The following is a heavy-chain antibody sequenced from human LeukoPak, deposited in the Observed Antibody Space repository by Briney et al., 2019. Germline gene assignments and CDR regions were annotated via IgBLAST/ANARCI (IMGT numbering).Heavy chain of an antibody. Sequence: GGSLRLSCAASGFTFDDYAMHWVRQAPGKGLEWVSLITWDGGGTYYADSVKGRFTISRDNSKNSLYLQMNSLRAEDTALYYCAKDKDYYYMDVWGKGTTVTVSS. J-gene: IGHJ6*03. V-gene: IGHV3-43D*03. CDR1: GFTFDDYA. CDR2: ITWDGGGT. CDR3: AKDKDYYYMDV.